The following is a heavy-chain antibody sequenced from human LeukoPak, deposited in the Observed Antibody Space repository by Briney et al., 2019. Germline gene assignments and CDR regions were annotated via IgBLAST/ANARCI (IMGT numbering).Heavy chain of an antibody. CDR1: GLHFSGTA. D-gene: IGHD6-19*01. CDR3: AKDGAQYSSGPECDP. Sequence: GGSLRLSCAASGLHFSGTAMSWVRQAPGKGLEWVSAISHDGMNAYYADSVKGRFTISRDNSKKTVSLEMSSLTAADTGVYYCAKDGAQYSSGPECDPRGQGALVTVSS. CDR2: ISHDGMNA. J-gene: IGHJ5*02. V-gene: IGHV3-23*01.